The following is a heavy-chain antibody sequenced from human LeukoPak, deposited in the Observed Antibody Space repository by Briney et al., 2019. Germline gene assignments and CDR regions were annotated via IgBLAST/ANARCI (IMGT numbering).Heavy chain of an antibody. J-gene: IGHJ6*03. V-gene: IGHV3-21*01. CDR2: ISSSSSSYI. CDR3: AILEWPRYYYYMDV. CDR1: GFTFSSYS. D-gene: IGHD3-3*01. Sequence: GGSLRLSCAASGFTFSSYSMNWVRQAPGKGLEWVSSISSSSSSYIYYADSVKGRFTISRDNAKNSLYLQMNSLRAEDTAVYYCAILEWPRYYYYMDVWGKGTAVTVSS.